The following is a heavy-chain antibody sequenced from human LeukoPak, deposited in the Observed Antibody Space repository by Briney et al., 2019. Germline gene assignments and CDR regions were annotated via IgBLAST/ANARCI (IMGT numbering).Heavy chain of an antibody. CDR2: ISACNGNT. D-gene: IGHD3-22*01. J-gene: IGHJ4*02. CDR3: ARAGYYASSGGYFDY. CDR1: GYTFTSYG. V-gene: IGHV1-18*01. Sequence: ASVKVSCKASGYTFTSYGISWVRQAPGQGLEWIGWISACNGNTNYAQKLQGRVTMTTDTSTSTAYMELSSLRSDDTAVYYCARAGYYASSGGYFDYWGPGTLVTASS.